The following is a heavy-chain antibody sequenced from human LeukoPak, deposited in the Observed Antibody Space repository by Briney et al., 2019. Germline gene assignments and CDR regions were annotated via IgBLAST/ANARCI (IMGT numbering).Heavy chain of an antibody. Sequence: GGSLRLSCAASGFTFRNYAMSWVRQAPGKGLEWVSTISGSGVTTYYVDSVKGRFTISRDNSKNTLYLQMNSLRAEDTAIFYCAKESPHFDYWGQGTLVTVSS. J-gene: IGHJ4*02. CDR2: ISGSGVTT. CDR3: AKESPHFDY. CDR1: GFTFRNYA. V-gene: IGHV3-23*01.